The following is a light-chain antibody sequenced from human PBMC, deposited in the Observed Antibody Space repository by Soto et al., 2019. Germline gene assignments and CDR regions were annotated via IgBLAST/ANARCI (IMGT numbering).Light chain of an antibody. CDR2: EVN. CDR3: CSYAGGRTFVV. Sequence: QSALSQPASVSGSPGQSVTISCTGTSSDIGSYNLVSWYHHQSGQAPKLVIYEVNKRPSVDSNRFSGSKSGNTASLTIAGLRPEDEGEYYCCSYAGGRTFVVFGGGTKLTLL. V-gene: IGLV2-23*02. J-gene: IGLJ3*02. CDR1: SSDIGSYNL.